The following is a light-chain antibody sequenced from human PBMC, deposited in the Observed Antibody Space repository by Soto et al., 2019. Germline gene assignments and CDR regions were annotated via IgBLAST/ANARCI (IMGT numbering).Light chain of an antibody. Sequence: EIVLTQSPDTLSLSPGERATLSCRASQSIRNNYLAWYQQKHGQAPRFLIYDASSRANGIPDRFSGSGSGTDFTLTISRLEPADFAVYYCQQYGSSPLTFGGGTKVEI. V-gene: IGKV3-20*01. CDR1: QSIRNNY. CDR2: DAS. J-gene: IGKJ4*01. CDR3: QQYGSSPLT.